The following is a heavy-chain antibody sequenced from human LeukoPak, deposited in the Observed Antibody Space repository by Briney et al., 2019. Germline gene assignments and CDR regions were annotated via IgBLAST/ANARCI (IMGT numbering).Heavy chain of an antibody. CDR2: ISYDGSNK. CDR3: ARGVDY. Sequence: GWSLRLSCAASGFTFSSYAMHWVRQAPGKGLEWVAVISYDGSNKYYADSVKGRFTISRDNSKNTLYLQMNSLRAEDTAVYYCARGVDYWGQGTLVTVSS. V-gene: IGHV3-30-3*01. J-gene: IGHJ4*02. CDR1: GFTFSSYA.